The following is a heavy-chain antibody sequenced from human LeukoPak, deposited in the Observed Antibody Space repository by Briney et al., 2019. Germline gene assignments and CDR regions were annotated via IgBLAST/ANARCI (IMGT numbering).Heavy chain of an antibody. V-gene: IGHV4-59*08. Sequence: SETLSLTRTVSGGSISSYYWSWIRQPPGKGLEWIGYIYYSGSTNYNPSLKSRVTISVDTSKNQFSLKLSSVTAADTAVYDCARSRGVPGVDAFDIWGQGTMVTVSS. CDR3: ARSRGVPGVDAFDI. CDR2: IYYSGST. D-gene: IGHD6-13*01. CDR1: GGSISSYY. J-gene: IGHJ3*02.